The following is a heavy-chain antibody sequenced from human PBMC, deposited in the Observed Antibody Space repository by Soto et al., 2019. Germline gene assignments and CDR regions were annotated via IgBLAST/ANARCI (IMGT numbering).Heavy chain of an antibody. V-gene: IGHV4-34*01. CDR1: GGSISSGGYY. Sequence: PSETLSLTCAVSGGSISSGGYYWSWLRQLPGKGLEWIGEINHSGSTNYNPSLKSRVTISVDTSKNQFSLNLSSMTAADTAIYYCAREPYISGPSWFDPWGQGTLVTVSS. J-gene: IGHJ5*02. CDR2: INHSGST. D-gene: IGHD3-22*01. CDR3: AREPYISGPSWFDP.